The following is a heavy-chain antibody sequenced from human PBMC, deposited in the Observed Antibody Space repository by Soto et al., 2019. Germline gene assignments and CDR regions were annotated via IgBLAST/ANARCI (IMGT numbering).Heavy chain of an antibody. D-gene: IGHD1-26*01. CDR1: GGSVSSGSYY. CDR3: ARDDGGPKWELVY. J-gene: IGHJ4*02. V-gene: IGHV4-61*01. CDR2: IYYSGST. Sequence: QVQLQESGPGLVKPSETLSLTCTVSGGSVSSGSYYWSWIRQPPGKGLEWIGYIYYSGSTNYNPSLESRVTISVDTSKSQCSLKLSSVTAADTAVYYCARDDGGPKWELVYWGQGTLVTVSS.